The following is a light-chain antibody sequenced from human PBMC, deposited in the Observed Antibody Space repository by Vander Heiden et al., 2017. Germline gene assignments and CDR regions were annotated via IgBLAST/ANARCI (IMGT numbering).Light chain of an antibody. Sequence: QSVLTHPPSASGTPGQRVTIPCSGSSSNIGSNTVNWYQQLPGTAPKLLIYSNNQRPSGVPDRFSGSKSGTSASLAISGLQSEDEADYYCAAWDDSLNGVVFGGGTKLTVL. V-gene: IGLV1-44*01. J-gene: IGLJ2*01. CDR3: AAWDDSLNGVV. CDR1: SSNIGSNT. CDR2: SNN.